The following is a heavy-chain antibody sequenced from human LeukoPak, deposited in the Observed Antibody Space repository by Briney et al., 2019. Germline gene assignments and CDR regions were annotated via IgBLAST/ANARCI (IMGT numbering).Heavy chain of an antibody. CDR3: ASDIVGAHGEGN. V-gene: IGHV4-34*01. J-gene: IGHJ4*02. CDR2: INHSGST. CDR1: GGSFSGYY. Sequence: PSETLSLTCAVYGGSFSGYYWSWIRQSPGKGLEWIGEINHSGSTNYNPSLKRRVTISVDTSKNQFSLRLSSVTAADTAVYYCASDIVGAHGEGNWGQGTLVTVSS. D-gene: IGHD1-26*01.